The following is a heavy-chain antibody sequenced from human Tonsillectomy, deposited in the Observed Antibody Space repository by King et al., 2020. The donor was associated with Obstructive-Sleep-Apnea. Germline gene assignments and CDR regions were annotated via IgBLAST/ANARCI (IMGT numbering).Heavy chain of an antibody. CDR1: GGSISSSGYY. J-gene: IGHJ5*02. V-gene: IGHV4-39*07. CDR2: IYYIGST. CDR3: ARELAVREGGWFDP. D-gene: IGHD3-10*01. Sequence: QLQESGPGLVKPSETLSLTCTVSGGSISSSGYYWGWIRQPPGKGLECIGSIYYIGSTYYNPSLKSRVTISVDTSKNQFSLKLSSVTAADTAVYYCARELAVREGGWFDPWGQGTLVTVSS.